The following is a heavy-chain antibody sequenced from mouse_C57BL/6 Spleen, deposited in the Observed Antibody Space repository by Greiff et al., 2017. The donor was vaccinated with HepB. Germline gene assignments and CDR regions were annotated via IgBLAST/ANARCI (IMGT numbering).Heavy chain of an antibody. CDR1: GFTFSSYA. V-gene: IGHV5-4*03. CDR2: ISDGGSYT. CDR3: ARDYDYVGGDFDY. Sequence: EVKLVESGGGLVKPGGSLKLSCAASGFTFSSYAMSWVRQTPEKRLEWVATISDGGSYTYYPDNVKGRFTISRDNAKNNLYLQMSHLKSEDTAMYYCARDYDYVGGDFDYWGQGTTLTVSS. J-gene: IGHJ2*01. D-gene: IGHD2-4*01.